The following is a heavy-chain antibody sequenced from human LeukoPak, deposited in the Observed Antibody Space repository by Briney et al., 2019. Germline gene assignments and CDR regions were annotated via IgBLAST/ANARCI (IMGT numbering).Heavy chain of an antibody. Sequence: ASVKVSCKASGYTFTGYYMHWVRQAPGQGLEWMGMINPSGGSTSYAQKFQGKVTMTRDTSTSTVYMELSSLRSEDTAVYYCARGGYSYGYRQYYDSSGYSGPMDYWGQGTLVTVSS. V-gene: IGHV1-46*01. CDR2: INPSGGST. CDR1: GYTFTGYY. D-gene: IGHD3-22*01. CDR3: ARGGYSYGYRQYYDSSGYSGPMDY. J-gene: IGHJ4*02.